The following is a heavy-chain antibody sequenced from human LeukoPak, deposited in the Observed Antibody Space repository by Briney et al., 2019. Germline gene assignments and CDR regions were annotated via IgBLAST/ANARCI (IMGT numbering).Heavy chain of an antibody. D-gene: IGHD2-2*01. CDR3: ARVDIVVVPTQRHFDY. CDR2: IIPIFGTA. J-gene: IGHJ4*02. V-gene: IGHV1-69*06. CDR1: GGTFSSYA. Sequence: SVKVSCKASGGTFSSYAISWVRQAPGQGLEWMGGIIPIFGTANYAQKFQGRVTITADKSTSTAYMELSSLRSEDTAVYYCARVDIVVVPTQRHFDYWGQGTLVTVSS.